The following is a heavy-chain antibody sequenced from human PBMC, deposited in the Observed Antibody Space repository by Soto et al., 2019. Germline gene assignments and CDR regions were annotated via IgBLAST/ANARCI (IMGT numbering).Heavy chain of an antibody. CDR3: ARDDEYSGNGMDV. D-gene: IGHD3-10*01. CDR1: EFTFSNYG. V-gene: IGHV3-33*01. CDR2: ILNDGSNR. Sequence: QVKLVESGGGVVQPGRSLRLSCAASEFTFSNYGMHWVRQAPGKGLEWVAVILNDGSNRFHADSVKDRFTISRDNSKNTLHLQINSLRAEDMAVYYCARDDEYSGNGMDVWGQGTTVTVS. J-gene: IGHJ6*02.